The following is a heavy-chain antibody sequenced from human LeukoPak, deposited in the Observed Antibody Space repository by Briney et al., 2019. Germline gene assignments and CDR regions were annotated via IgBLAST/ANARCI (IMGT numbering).Heavy chain of an antibody. CDR3: ARDKGSVVDY. J-gene: IGHJ4*02. V-gene: IGHV3-48*03. CDR1: GFTFNSYE. Sequence: GGSLRLSCAVSGFTFNSYEMNWVRQAPGKGLEWVSYISSSGNNIYYADSVKGRFTISRDNAKNSLYLQMNSLRAEDTAVYYCARDKGSVVDYWGQGTVVTVSS. D-gene: IGHD5/OR15-5a*01. CDR2: ISSSGNNI.